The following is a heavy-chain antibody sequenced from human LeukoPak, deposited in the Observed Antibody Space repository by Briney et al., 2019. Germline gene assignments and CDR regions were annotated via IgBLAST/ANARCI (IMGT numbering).Heavy chain of an antibody. Sequence: PGGSLRLSCAASGFTFDDYAMHWVRQAPGKGLEWVSGISWNSGSIGYADSVKGRFTISRDNAKNSLYLQMNSLGAEDTALYYCATSSGWYFDYWGQGTLVTVSS. D-gene: IGHD6-19*01. CDR2: ISWNSGSI. V-gene: IGHV3-9*01. J-gene: IGHJ4*02. CDR1: GFTFDDYA. CDR3: ATSSGWYFDY.